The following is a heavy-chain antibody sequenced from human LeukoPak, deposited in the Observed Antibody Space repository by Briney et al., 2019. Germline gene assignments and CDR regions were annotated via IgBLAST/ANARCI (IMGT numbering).Heavy chain of an antibody. CDR2: IKQDASQE. Sequence: GWSLRLSCAASGFTFSSYWMSWVRQAPGKGPEWVAHIKQDASQEYHVDSVKGRFTISRDNAKNSLYLQMNSLRAEDTAVYYCARGVVYPTWSGPHWSDYWGQGTLVTVSS. D-gene: IGHD3-3*01. CDR3: ARGVVYPTWSGPHWSDY. CDR1: GFTFSSYW. J-gene: IGHJ4*02. V-gene: IGHV3-7*01.